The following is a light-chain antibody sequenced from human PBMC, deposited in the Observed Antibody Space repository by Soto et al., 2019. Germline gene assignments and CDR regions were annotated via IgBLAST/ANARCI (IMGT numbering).Light chain of an antibody. J-gene: IGLJ1*01. Sequence: QSALTQPPSASGSPGQSVTISCTGTSSDIGGYNYVSWYQQHPGKAPKLIIYEVTERPSGVPDRFSGSKSGNTASLTVSGLQAEDEGDYYCSSYAGTNNLGVFGTGTKLTVL. V-gene: IGLV2-8*01. CDR3: SSYAGTNNLGV. CDR1: SSDIGGYNY. CDR2: EVT.